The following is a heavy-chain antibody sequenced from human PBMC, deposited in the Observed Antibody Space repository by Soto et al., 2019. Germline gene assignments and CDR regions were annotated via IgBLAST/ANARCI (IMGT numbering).Heavy chain of an antibody. CDR2: IFSNDEK. D-gene: IGHD3-9*01. V-gene: IGHV2-26*01. J-gene: IGHJ4*02. CDR1: GFSLSNARMG. CDR3: ARIPRLRYFDWLPPFDY. Sequence: SGPTLVNPTETLTLTCTVSGFSLSNARMGVSWIRQPPGKALEWLAHIFSNDEKTYSTSLKSRLTNSKDTSKSKMVLTITNIEPVDTATYYCARIPRLRYFDWLPPFDYWGQGTLVTVSS.